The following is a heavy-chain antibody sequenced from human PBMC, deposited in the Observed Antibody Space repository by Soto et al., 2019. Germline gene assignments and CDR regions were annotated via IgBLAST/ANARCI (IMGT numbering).Heavy chain of an antibody. CDR1: GGSVSSGSYY. D-gene: IGHD5-18*01. J-gene: IGHJ4*02. CDR3: ARDSGYGYGFPFDY. CDR2: IYYSGST. V-gene: IGHV4-61*01. Sequence: PSETLSLTCTVSGGSVSSGSYYWSWIRQPPGKGLEWIGYIYYSGSTNYNPSLKSRVTISVDTSKNQFSLKLSSVTAADTAVYYCARDSGYGYGFPFDYWGQGTLVTVSS.